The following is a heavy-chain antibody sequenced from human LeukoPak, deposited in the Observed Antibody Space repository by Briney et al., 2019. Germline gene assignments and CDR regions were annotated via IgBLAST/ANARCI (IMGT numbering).Heavy chain of an antibody. CDR3: ARDGSWGDYQFYFYMDV. D-gene: IGHD2-2*01. V-gene: IGHV3-23*01. Sequence: PGGSLRLSCEASGFTFGSFAMSWVRQAPGKGLEWLSGISASGHYIYNADSVKGRFTISRDNSKNTLYIEMNSLRAEDTAVYYCARDGSWGDYQFYFYMDVWGKGTTVTVSS. J-gene: IGHJ6*03. CDR2: ISASGHYI. CDR1: GFTFGSFA.